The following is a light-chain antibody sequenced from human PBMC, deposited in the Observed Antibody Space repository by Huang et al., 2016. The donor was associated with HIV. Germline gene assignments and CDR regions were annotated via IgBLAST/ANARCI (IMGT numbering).Light chain of an antibody. CDR2: DAS. CDR1: QGIS. J-gene: IGKJ4*01. Sequence: QLTQSPSSLSASVGDRVTITCRASQGISKAPNLLIYDASSLQTGAPSRFSGSGSGTDFTLTISSLQLEDCATYYCQQFNHYPLTFGGGTKVEIE. V-gene: IGKV1-13*01. CDR3: QQFNHYPLT.